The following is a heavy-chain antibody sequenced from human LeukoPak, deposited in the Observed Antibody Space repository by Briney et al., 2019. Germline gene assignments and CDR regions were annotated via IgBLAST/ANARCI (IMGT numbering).Heavy chain of an antibody. D-gene: IGHD3-10*01. J-gene: IGHJ4*02. V-gene: IGHV4-34*01. Sequence: SETLSLTCAVYGGSFSGYYWSWIRQPPGKGLEWIGEINHSGSTNYNPSLKSRVTISVDTSKNQFSLKLSSVTAADTAVYYCARSDNYYGSGVYFDYWGQGTLVTVSS. CDR1: GGSFSGYY. CDR3: ARSDNYYGSGVYFDY. CDR2: INHSGST.